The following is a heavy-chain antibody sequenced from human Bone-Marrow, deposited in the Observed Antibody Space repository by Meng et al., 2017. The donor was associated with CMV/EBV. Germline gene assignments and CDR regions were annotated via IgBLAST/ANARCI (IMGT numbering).Heavy chain of an antibody. CDR2: ISSSGSTR. CDR3: TREGIYADTGDAFEI. Sequence: GGSLRLSCAASGFTFSSYSMNWVRQAPGKGLEWVSYISSSGSTRYYGDSVRGRFTISRDNAENSLYLQMNSLRAEDTAVYYCTREGIYADTGDAFEIWGQGTMVTVSS. V-gene: IGHV3-48*04. J-gene: IGHJ3*02. D-gene: IGHD2/OR15-2a*01. CDR1: GFTFSSYS.